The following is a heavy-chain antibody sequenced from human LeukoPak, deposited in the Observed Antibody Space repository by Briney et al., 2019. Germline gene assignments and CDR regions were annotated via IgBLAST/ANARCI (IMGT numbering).Heavy chain of an antibody. D-gene: IGHD3-22*01. J-gene: IGHJ4*02. CDR2: MNPDSGDT. CDR3: ARGLGTYDSSELTWPMISF. Sequence: ASVKVSCKASGYTFTNYEINWVRQATGQGLEWMGWMNPDSGDTAYEQKFQGRITMTRSTSISTAYMEMNSLRSEDTAVYYCARGLGTYDSSELTWPMISFWGQGTLVTVSS. CDR1: GYTFTNYE. V-gene: IGHV1-8*01.